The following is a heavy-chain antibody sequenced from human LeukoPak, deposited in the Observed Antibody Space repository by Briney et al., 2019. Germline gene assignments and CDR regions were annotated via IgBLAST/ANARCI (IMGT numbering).Heavy chain of an antibody. CDR1: GGSFSGYY. CDR3: ARGVMVVATSNCFNP. D-gene: IGHD2-15*01. CDR2: INHSGST. J-gene: IGHJ5*02. V-gene: IGHV4-34*01. Sequence: SETLSLTCAVYGGSFSGYYWSWIRHPPGKGQEWIGEINHSGSTNNNPSLKSRVTISVDTSKNPFSLKLSSVTAADTAVDYCARGVMVVATSNCFNPGGKGTRVTVSS.